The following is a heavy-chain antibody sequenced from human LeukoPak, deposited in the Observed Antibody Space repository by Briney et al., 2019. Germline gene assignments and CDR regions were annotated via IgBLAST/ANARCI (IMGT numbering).Heavy chain of an antibody. J-gene: IGHJ4*02. D-gene: IGHD3-3*01. CDR2: ISAYNGNT. Sequence: ASVKVSCKASGYTFTSYGISWVRQAPGQGLEWMGWISAYNGNTNYAQKLQGRVTMTTDTSTSTAYMELRSLRSDDTAVYYCARSAICGVVIPTKQDYWGQGTLVTVSS. CDR1: GYTFTSYG. V-gene: IGHV1-18*01. CDR3: ARSAICGVVIPTKQDY.